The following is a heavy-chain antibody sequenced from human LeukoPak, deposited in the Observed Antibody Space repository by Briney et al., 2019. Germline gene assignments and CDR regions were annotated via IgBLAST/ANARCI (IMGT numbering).Heavy chain of an antibody. J-gene: IGHJ5*02. CDR3: ARVRYYDILTGYQNWFDP. CDR2: IYNSGST. D-gene: IGHD3-9*01. Sequence: SETLSLTCTVSGGSISSYYWSWIRQPPGKGLEWIGYIYNSGSTYYNPSLKSRVTISVDRSKNQFSLKLSSVTAADTAVYYCARVRYYDILTGYQNWFDPWGQGTLVTVSS. V-gene: IGHV4-59*12. CDR1: GGSISSYY.